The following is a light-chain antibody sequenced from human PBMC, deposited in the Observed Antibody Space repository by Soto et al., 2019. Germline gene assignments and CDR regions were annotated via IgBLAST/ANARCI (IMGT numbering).Light chain of an antibody. CDR1: QSISSW. V-gene: IGKV1-5*01. CDR3: QQYNSYSWT. CDR2: DAS. J-gene: IGKJ1*01. Sequence: DIPMTQSPSTLSACVGDRVTITSRASQSISSWLAWYPKKPGKAPKLLIYDASSLESGVPSRFSGSASGTEFTLTIRSLQPDELATHYGQQYNSYSWTFCPGTKVDIK.